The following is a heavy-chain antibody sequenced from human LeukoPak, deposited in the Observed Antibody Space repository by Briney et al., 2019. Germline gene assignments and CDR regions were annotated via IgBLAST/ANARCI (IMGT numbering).Heavy chain of an antibody. V-gene: IGHV1-2*06. CDR3: ARAYIGYCSGGSCYSLDY. CDR1: GCTFTGYS. Sequence: ASVKVSCKASGCTFTGYSMRWVRQAPGQGLEWMGRINPNSGAPNYAPKFQGRVTITRDTSISTAYMERSGLRSDDTAVYYCARAYIGYCSGGSCYSLDYWGQGTLVTVSS. CDR2: INPNSGAP. J-gene: IGHJ4*02. D-gene: IGHD2-15*01.